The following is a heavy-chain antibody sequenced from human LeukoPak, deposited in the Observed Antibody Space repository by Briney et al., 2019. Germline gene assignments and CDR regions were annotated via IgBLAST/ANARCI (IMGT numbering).Heavy chain of an antibody. CDR3: ARWSSIKVAATENY. D-gene: IGHD6-19*01. CDR1: GFTFSSYG. CDR2: ISYDGSNK. J-gene: IGHJ4*02. V-gene: IGHV3-30*03. Sequence: GGSLRLSCAASGFTFSSYGMHWVRQAPGKGLEWVAVISYDGSNKYYADSVKGRFTISRDNAKNSLYLQMNSLRAEDTALYHCARWSSIKVAATENYWGQGTLVTVSS.